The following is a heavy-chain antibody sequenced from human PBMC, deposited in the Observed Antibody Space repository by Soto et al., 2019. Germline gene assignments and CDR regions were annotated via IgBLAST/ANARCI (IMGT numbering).Heavy chain of an antibody. CDR3: ARSVFP. CDR2: IYYGGST. Sequence: QVQLQESSPGLVKPSQTLSLTCTVSGGSISSGGDYWNWIRQHPGKGLEWIGYIYYGGSTYYNPSLKSRVSMSVDTSKSQFSLKLSSVTAADTAVYYCARSVFPWGQGTLVTVSS. CDR1: GGSISSGGDY. J-gene: IGHJ5*02. V-gene: IGHV4-31*03.